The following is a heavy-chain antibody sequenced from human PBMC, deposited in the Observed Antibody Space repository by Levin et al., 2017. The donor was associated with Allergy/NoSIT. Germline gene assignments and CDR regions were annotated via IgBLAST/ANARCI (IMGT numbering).Heavy chain of an antibody. CDR2: IYYSGTT. V-gene: IGHV4-59*01. CDR3: ARDGRATVSWGGYYYYNMDV. Sequence: SQTLSLTCTVSGGSFSSSYWSWIRQPPGKGLEWIGYIYYSGTTYYNPSLKSRVIISVDTSKNQFSLKINSVTAADTAVYYCARDGRATVSWGGYYYYNMDVWGQGTTVTVSS. J-gene: IGHJ6*02. D-gene: IGHD4-11*01. CDR1: GGSFSSSY.